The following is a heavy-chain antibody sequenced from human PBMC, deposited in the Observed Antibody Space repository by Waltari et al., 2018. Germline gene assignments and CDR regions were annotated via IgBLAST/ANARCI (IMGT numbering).Heavy chain of an antibody. CDR2: VYVTGNT. D-gene: IGHD2-15*01. CDR1: GFTVNSNY. J-gene: IGHJ3*01. V-gene: IGHV3-53*03. Sequence: IQPGGSLRLSCAASGFTVNSNYINWVRQSPGKGLEWVSVVYVTGNTDYADSVKGRFTTSRDNSKNTVYLQMDSLRVEDTAMYYCARRLVVAGTLDVFDLWGQGTRVIVSS. CDR3: ARRLVVAGTLDVFDL.